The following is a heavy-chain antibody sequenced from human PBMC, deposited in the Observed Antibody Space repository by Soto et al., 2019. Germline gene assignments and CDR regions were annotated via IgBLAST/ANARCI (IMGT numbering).Heavy chain of an antibody. CDR2: IYSGGST. CDR1: GFTVSSNY. V-gene: IGHV3-53*01. J-gene: IGHJ6*02. Sequence: LRLSCAASGFTVSSNYMSWVRQAPGKGLEWVSVIYSGGSTYDADSVKGRFTISRDNSKNTLYLQMNSLRAEDTAVYYCATHSSSHPKYYYYGMDVWGQGTTVTVSS. CDR3: ATHSSSHPKYYYYGMDV. D-gene: IGHD6-13*01.